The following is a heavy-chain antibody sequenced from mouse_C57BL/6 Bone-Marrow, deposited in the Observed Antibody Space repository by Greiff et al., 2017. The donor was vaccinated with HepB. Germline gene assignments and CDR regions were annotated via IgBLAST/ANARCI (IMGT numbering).Heavy chain of an antibody. CDR1: GYTFTSYW. J-gene: IGHJ2*01. V-gene: IGHV1-64*01. CDR2: IHPNSGST. CDR3: AKEGLLRGDY. D-gene: IGHD1-1*01. Sequence: VQLQQPGAELVKPGDSVKLSCKASGYTFTSYWMHWVKQRPGQGLEWIGMIHPNSGSTNYNEKFKSKATLTVDKSSSTAYMQLSSLTSEDSAVYYCAKEGLLRGDYWGQGTTLTVSS.